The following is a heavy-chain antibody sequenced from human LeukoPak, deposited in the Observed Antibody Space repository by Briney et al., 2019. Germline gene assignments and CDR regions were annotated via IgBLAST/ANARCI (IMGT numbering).Heavy chain of an antibody. D-gene: IGHD3-10*01. CDR2: IKQDGSEK. CDR3: ARDRAVDY. CDR1: GFTFSTYS. J-gene: IGHJ4*02. Sequence: QTGGSLRLSCAASGFTFSTYSMDWVRQAPGKGLEWVANIKQDGSEKYYVDSVKGRFTISRDNAKNSLYLQMNSLRAEDTAVYYCARDRAVDYWGQGTLVTVSS. V-gene: IGHV3-7*01.